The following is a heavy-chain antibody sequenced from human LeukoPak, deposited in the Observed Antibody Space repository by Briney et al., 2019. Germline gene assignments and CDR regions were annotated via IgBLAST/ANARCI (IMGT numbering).Heavy chain of an antibody. J-gene: IGHJ4*02. CDR1: GFTFSSYA. Sequence: GGSLRLSCAASGFTFSSYAMSWVRQAPGKGLEWVSAISGSGGSTYYADFVKGRFTISRDNSKNTLYLQMNSLRAEDTAVYYCAKEIAIFGVVIDFDYWGQGTLVTVSS. D-gene: IGHD3-3*01. V-gene: IGHV3-23*01. CDR3: AKEIAIFGVVIDFDY. CDR2: ISGSGGST.